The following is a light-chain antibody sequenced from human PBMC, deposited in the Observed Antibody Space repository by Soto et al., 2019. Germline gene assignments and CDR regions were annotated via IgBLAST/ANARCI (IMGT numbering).Light chain of an antibody. J-gene: IGLJ2*01. CDR1: SSDVGGYNY. CDR2: EVS. Sequence: QSALTQPASVSGSPGQSITISCTGTSSDVGGYNYVSWYQQYPGKAPKLMIYEVSKRPSGVSNRFSGSKSGNTASLTISGLQAEDEADYYCGSYTSSSTLVFGRGTKLTVL. V-gene: IGLV2-14*01. CDR3: GSYTSSSTLV.